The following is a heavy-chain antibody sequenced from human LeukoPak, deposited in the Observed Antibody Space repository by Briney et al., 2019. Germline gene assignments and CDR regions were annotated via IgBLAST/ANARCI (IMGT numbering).Heavy chain of an antibody. CDR3: ARDPPGGLLSPLKYFQH. J-gene: IGHJ1*01. CDR1: GYTFTSYG. V-gene: IGHV1-18*01. D-gene: IGHD2-21*02. Sequence: ASVKVSCKASGYTFTSYGISWVRQAPGQGLEWMGWISAYNGNTNCAQKLQGRVTMTTDTSTSTAYMELRSLRSDDTAVYYCARDPPGGLLSPLKYFQHWGQGTLVTVSS. CDR2: ISAYNGNT.